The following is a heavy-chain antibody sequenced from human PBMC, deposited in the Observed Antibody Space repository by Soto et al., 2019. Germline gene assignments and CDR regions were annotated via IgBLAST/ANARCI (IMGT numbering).Heavy chain of an antibody. Sequence: GGSLRLSCAASGFTFSSYGMHWVRQAPGKGLEWVAVIWYDGSNKYYADSVKGRFTISRDNSKNTLYLLRNSLRAEDTAVYYCARGTEEASDYCGGDCYSFNYWGQGTLVTVSS. J-gene: IGHJ4*02. D-gene: IGHD2-21*02. CDR2: IWYDGSNK. CDR1: GFTFSSYG. V-gene: IGHV3-33*01. CDR3: ARGTEEASDYCGGDCYSFNY.